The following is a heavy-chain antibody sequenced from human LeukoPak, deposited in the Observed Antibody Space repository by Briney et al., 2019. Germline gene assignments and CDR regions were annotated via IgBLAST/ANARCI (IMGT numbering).Heavy chain of an antibody. Sequence: PPETLSLTCAVYGGSFSGYYWSWIRQPPGKGLEWIGEINHSGSTNYNPSLKSRVTISVDTSKNQFSLKLSSVTAADTAVYYCARGVDSSGYYYTPFDYWGQGTLVTVSS. CDR3: ARGVDSSGYYYTPFDY. J-gene: IGHJ4*02. V-gene: IGHV4-34*01. CDR1: GGSFSGYY. CDR2: INHSGST. D-gene: IGHD3-22*01.